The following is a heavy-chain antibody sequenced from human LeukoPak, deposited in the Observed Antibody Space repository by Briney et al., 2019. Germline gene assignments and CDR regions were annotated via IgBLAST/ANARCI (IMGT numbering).Heavy chain of an antibody. Sequence: ASVKVSCKASGYTFTGYYMHWVRQAPGQGLEWMGGINPNSGGTNYAQKFQGRVTMTRDTSISTAYMELSRLRSDDTAVYYCARDPRYGSGSFYYYMDVWGKGTTVTVSS. CDR1: GYTFTGYY. V-gene: IGHV1-2*02. D-gene: IGHD3-10*01. CDR3: ARDPRYGSGSFYYYMDV. CDR2: INPNSGGT. J-gene: IGHJ6*03.